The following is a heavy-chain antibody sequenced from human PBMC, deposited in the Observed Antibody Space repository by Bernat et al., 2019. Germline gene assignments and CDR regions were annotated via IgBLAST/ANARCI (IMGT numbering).Heavy chain of an antibody. CDR2: IYYSGST. D-gene: IGHD2-21*02. CDR3: ARDRDCGGDCPPFGMDV. V-gene: IGHV4-59*12. Sequence: QVQLQESGPGLVKPSETLSLTCTVSGGSISSYYWSWIRQPPGKGLEWIGYIYYSGSTNYNPSLKSRVTISVDTSKNQFSLKLSSVTAADTAVYYCARDRDCGGDCPPFGMDVWGQGTTVTVSS. CDR1: GGSISSYY. J-gene: IGHJ6*02.